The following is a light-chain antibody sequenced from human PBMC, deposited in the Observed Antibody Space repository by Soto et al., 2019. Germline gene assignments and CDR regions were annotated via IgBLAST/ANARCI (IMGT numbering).Light chain of an antibody. J-gene: IGLJ2*01. V-gene: IGLV2-14*01. CDR3: SSYTTFRTPHVA. CDR1: SSDVGGYNY. CDR2: EVT. Sequence: QSVLTQPASVSGSLGQSITISCTGTSSDVGGYNYVSWYQQHPGQAPKLLIHEVTNRPSGISDRFSGSKSANTASLTISGLRAEDEAHYYCSSYTTFRTPHVAFGGGTK.